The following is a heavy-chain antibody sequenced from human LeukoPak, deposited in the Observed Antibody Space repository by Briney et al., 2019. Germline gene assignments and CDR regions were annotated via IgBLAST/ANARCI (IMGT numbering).Heavy chain of an antibody. CDR1: GFTVSSNY. Sequence: GGSLRLSCAASGFTVSSNYMSWVRQAPGKGLEWASVIYSGGSTYYADSVKGRFTISRDNSKNTLYLQMNSLRAEDTAVYYCARILRDDILTGYAYFDYWGQGTLVTVSS. D-gene: IGHD3-9*01. V-gene: IGHV3-66*01. J-gene: IGHJ4*02. CDR3: ARILRDDILTGYAYFDY. CDR2: IYSGGST.